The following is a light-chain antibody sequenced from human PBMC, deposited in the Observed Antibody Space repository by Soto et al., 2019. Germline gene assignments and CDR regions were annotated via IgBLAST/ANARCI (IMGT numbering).Light chain of an antibody. CDR3: QQLFMYPPT. CDR2: GAS. CDR1: QSVSSN. Sequence: EIVLSQSPGTLSLAPGEIATLSCRASQSVSSNLAWYQQKPGQAPRLLIYGASTRATGITARFSGSGSGTDFTLNVSRLQPEDFATYYCQQLFMYPPTFGPGTSWIS. J-gene: IGKJ3*01. V-gene: IGKV3-15*01.